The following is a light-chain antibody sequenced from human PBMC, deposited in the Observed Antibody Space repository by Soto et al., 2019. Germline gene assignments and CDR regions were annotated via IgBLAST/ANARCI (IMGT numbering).Light chain of an antibody. CDR2: DVS. J-gene: IGLJ2*01. CDR1: SSDVGGYNY. Sequence: QSALTQPASVSGSPGQSITISCTGTSSDVGGYNYVSWYQHLPGKAPKLMIYDVSNWPSGVSNRFSGSKSGNTASLTISGLQAEDEADYYCSSYTSSSTVVFGGGTKLTVL. V-gene: IGLV2-14*03. CDR3: SSYTSSSTVV.